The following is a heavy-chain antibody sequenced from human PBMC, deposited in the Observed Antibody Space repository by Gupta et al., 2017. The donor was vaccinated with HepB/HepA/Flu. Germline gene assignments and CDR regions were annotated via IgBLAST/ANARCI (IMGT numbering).Heavy chain of an antibody. CDR3: EPYQYNSSSDALDI. Sequence: QLQLQESGPGLVKPSETLSLSCSVPGASMRYTTYFWGWVRQPPGKGLEWIGDIYNNGGNYYNPCLRSRASMSADTNKNPFSVMMTFGTDADTAVYYGEPYQYNSSSDALDIWGQGTMVTVSS. J-gene: IGHJ3*02. V-gene: IGHV4-39*02. CDR2: IYNNGGN. D-gene: IGHD3-22*01. CDR1: GASMRYTTYF.